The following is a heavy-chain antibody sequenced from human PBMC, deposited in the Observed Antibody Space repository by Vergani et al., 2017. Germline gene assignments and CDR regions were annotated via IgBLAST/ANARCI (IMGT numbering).Heavy chain of an antibody. D-gene: IGHD3-16*01. J-gene: IGHJ5*02. CDR3: ARDLWDRRGWFDP. V-gene: IGHV1-69*13. CDR1: GGTFSSYA. CDR2: IIPIFGTA. Sequence: QVQLVQSGAEVKKPGSSVQVSCKASGGTFSSYAISWVRQAPGQGLEWMGGIIPIFGTANYAQKFQGRVPITADESTSTAYMELSSLRTEDTAVYYCARDLWDRRGWFDPWGQGTLVTVSS.